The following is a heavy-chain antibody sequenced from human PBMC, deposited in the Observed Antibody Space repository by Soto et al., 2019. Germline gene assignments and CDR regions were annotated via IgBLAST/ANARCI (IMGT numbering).Heavy chain of an antibody. CDR1: GGTFSSYT. D-gene: IGHD2-15*01. CDR2: IIPILGIA. J-gene: IGHJ4*02. V-gene: IGHV1-69*08. CDR3: ARDLVPGYCSGVSCFGSLQFDY. Sequence: QVQLVQSGAEVKKPGSSVKVSCKASGGTFSSYTISWVRQAPGQGLEWMGRIIPILGIANYAQKFQGRVTITADKSTSTAYMELSSLRSEDTAVYYCARDLVPGYCSGVSCFGSLQFDYWGQGTLVTVSS.